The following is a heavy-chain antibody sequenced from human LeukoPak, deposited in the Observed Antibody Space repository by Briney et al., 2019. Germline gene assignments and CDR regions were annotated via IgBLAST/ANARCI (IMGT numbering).Heavy chain of an antibody. J-gene: IGHJ4*02. CDR2: IYYSGST. D-gene: IGHD6-19*01. CDR1: GGSISSYY. CDR3: ARDNSGWLVNFDY. V-gene: IGHV4-59*01. Sequence: PSETLSLTCTVSGGSISSYYWSWLRQPPGKGLEWIGYIYYSGSTNYNPSLKSRVTISVDTSKNQFSLKLSSVTAADTAVYYCARDNSGWLVNFDYWGPGTLVTVSS.